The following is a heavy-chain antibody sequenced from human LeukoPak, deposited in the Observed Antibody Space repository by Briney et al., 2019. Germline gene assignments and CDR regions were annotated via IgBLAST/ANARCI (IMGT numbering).Heavy chain of an antibody. J-gene: IGHJ6*02. V-gene: IGHV3-21*01. CDR3: AREIAAVRGWYYYGMDV. D-gene: IGHD6-13*01. CDR1: GFTFDRYT. Sequence: KSGGSLRLSCAASGFTFDRYTMYWVRQLPGKGLEWVSSISSSSSYIYYADSVKGRFTISRDNAKNSLYLQMNSLRAEDTAVYYCAREIAAVRGWYYYGMDVWGQGTTVTVSS. CDR2: ISSSSSYI.